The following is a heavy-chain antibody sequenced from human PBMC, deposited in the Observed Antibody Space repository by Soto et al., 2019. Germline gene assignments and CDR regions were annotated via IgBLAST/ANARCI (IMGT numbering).Heavy chain of an antibody. D-gene: IGHD3-22*01. CDR1: GFTVSSNY. V-gene: IGHV3-66*04. CDR2: IYSGGTT. CDR3: SRPRGVVVIITANEAFDL. J-gene: IGHJ3*01. Sequence: EVQLVQSGGGLVQPGGSLRLSCAASGFTVSSNYMSWGRQAPGKGLEWISLIYSGGTTYYADSVNGRFTISRDNSKNTVYLQMNSLRGEDTAVYYCSRPRGVVVIITANEAFDLWGQGTMLSVSS.